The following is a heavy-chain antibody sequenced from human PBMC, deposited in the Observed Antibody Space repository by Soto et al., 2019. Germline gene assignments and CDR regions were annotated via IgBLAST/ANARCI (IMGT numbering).Heavy chain of an antibody. V-gene: IGHV3-9*01. J-gene: IGHJ6*02. CDR2: ISWNTGTI. D-gene: IGHD3-16*01. Sequence: GGSLRLSCAASGFPFEDYAMHWVRQTPGKGLEWVSGISWNTGTIGYADSVKGRFTISRDNTKNSLRLNSVTGADTAMYYCARLRGSHFDMDVWGQGTTVTVSS. CDR3: ARLRGSHFDMDV. CDR1: GFPFEDYA.